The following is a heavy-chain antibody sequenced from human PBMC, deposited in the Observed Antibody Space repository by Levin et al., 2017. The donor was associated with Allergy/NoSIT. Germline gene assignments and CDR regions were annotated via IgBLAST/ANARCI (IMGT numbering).Heavy chain of an antibody. J-gene: IGHJ6*02. D-gene: IGHD5-24*01. CDR2: INPNSGGT. CDR3: ARGIRDGYNYPGFSLSYDYGMDV. V-gene: IGHV1-2*02. CDR1: GYTFTGYY. Sequence: GASVKVSCKASGYTFTGYYMHWVRQAPGQGLEWMGWINPNSGGTNYAQKFQGRVTMTRDTSISTAYMELSRLRSDDTAVYYCARGIRDGYNYPGFSLSYDYGMDVWGQGTTVTVSS.